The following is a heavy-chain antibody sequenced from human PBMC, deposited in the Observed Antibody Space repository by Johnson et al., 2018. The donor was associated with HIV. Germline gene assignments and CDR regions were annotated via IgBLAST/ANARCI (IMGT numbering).Heavy chain of an antibody. Sequence: VQVVESGGGLVQPGGSLRLACAASGFTFSSYWMHWVRQAPGKGLVWVSRINSDGSNTNYADAVKGRFTISRDNAKNTLYLQMNSLRAEDTAVYYCARDPSWNACDIWGQGTMVTVSS. V-gene: IGHV3-74*01. J-gene: IGHJ3*02. D-gene: IGHD2-2*01. CDR2: INSDGSNT. CDR3: ARDPSWNACDI. CDR1: GFTFSSYW.